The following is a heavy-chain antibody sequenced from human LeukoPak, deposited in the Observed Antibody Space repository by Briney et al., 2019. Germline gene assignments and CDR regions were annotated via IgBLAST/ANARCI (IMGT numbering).Heavy chain of an antibody. V-gene: IGHV4-38-2*02. J-gene: IGHJ5*02. CDR3: ARDRNYADLPPPSPGNNWFDP. D-gene: IGHD1-7*01. CDR1: GYSISSGYY. CDR2: FYRSGST. Sequence: SEPLSLTCTVSGYSISSGYYWGWIPQPPGTGLEWIGRFYRSGSTNYNPSLKSRVTISVDTSKNQFSLKLSSVTAADTAVYYCARDRNYADLPPPSPGNNWFDPWGQGTLVTVSS.